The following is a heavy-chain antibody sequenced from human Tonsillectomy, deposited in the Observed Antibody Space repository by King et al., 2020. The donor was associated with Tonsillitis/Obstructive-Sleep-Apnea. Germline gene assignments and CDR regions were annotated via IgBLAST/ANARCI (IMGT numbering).Heavy chain of an antibody. V-gene: IGHV1-18*01. J-gene: IGHJ6*02. D-gene: IGHD1-26*01. CDR3: ARDGEHTGSYYYDGMDV. CDR2: ISAYNANT. CDR1: GYTFSSYG. Sequence: QLVQSGAEVKKPGASVKVSCKASGYTFSSYGISWVRQAPGQGLEWMGWISAYNANTNYAQKLQGRVTMTTDTSTSTAYMELRSLRSDDTALYYCARDGEHTGSYYYDGMDVWGQGTTVTVSS.